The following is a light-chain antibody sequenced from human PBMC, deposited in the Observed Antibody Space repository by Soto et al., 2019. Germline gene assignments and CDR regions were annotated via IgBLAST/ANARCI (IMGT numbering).Light chain of an antibody. CDR2: DAS. CDR1: QSVDGN. Sequence: EIVMTQSPVTLSVSPGERATLSCRASQSVDGNLAWYQQKPGQAPRLLIYDASNRATGIPARFSGSGSGTEFTLTISSMKSEDFGIYYCQQYDYWWTFGHGTKVDIK. V-gene: IGKV3D-15*01. J-gene: IGKJ1*01. CDR3: QQYDYWWT.